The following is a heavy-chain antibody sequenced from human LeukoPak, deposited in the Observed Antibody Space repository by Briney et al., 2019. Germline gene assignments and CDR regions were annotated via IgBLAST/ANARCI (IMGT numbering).Heavy chain of an antibody. CDR2: MSSSDDGR. CDR1: GFTFSNYA. Sequence: PGGSLRLSCAASGFTFSNYAMSWVRQAPGKGLEWVSAMSSSDDGRYYAASVRGRFTISRDTSRSTLYLQMSSLRAEDAAVYYCAKAPVTSCRGAFCYPFDYWGQGTLVTVSS. CDR3: AKAPVTSCRGAFCYPFDY. D-gene: IGHD2-15*01. J-gene: IGHJ4*02. V-gene: IGHV3-23*01.